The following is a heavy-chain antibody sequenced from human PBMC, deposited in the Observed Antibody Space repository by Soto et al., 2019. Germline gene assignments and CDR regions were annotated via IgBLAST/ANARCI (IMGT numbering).Heavy chain of an antibody. CDR2: IYYSGST. CDR1: GGSISSSSYY. J-gene: IGHJ6*03. Sequence: KPSETLSLTCTVSGGSISSSSYYWGWIRQPPGKGLEWIGSIYYSGSTYYNPSLKSRVTISVDTSKNQFSLKLSSVTAADTAVYYCARKDVITIFGVVTPSYMDVWGKGTTVTVSS. CDR3: ARKDVITIFGVVTPSYMDV. V-gene: IGHV4-39*01. D-gene: IGHD3-3*01.